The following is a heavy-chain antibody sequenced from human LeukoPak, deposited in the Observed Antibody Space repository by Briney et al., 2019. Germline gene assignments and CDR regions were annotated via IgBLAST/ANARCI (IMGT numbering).Heavy chain of an antibody. Sequence: PSETLSLTCTVSGGSISSSSYYWGWIRQPPGKGLEWIGSIYYSGSTYYNPSLKSRVTISVDTSKNQFSLKLSSVTAADTAAYYCARLEQGDYWGQGTLVTVSS. CDR1: GGSISSSSYY. J-gene: IGHJ4*02. CDR2: IYYSGST. CDR3: ARLEQGDY. V-gene: IGHV4-39*01.